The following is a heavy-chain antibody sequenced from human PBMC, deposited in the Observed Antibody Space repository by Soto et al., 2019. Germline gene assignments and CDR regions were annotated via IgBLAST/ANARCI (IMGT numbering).Heavy chain of an antibody. CDR2: INPNSGGA. CDR3: ARSGGGYDLGDY. CDR1: GYTFIGYY. V-gene: IGHV1-2*04. Sequence: QVQLVQSGAEVKKPGASVKVSCKASGYTFIGYYIHWVRQAPGQGLEWMGWINPNSGGAKYSQKCQACVTMTSDTSISTAYKELSRLKTDDTAVDYCARSGGGYDLGDYWGQGTLVSVSS. J-gene: IGHJ4*02. D-gene: IGHD5-12*01.